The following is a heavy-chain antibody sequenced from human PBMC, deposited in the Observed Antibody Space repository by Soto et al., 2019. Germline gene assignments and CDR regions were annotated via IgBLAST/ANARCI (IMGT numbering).Heavy chain of an antibody. CDR1: GFTLSDYY. D-gene: IGHD6-19*01. CDR3: ARRGSSGWYESFFDY. Sequence: PGGSLRLSCEASGFTLSDYYMIWIRQVPGKGLEWVSYMSSSGRSINYADSVRGRFTISRDNAKNSLYLQMDSLRVEDTAVYYCARRGSSGWYESFFDYWGQGTLITVSS. CDR2: MSSSGRSI. J-gene: IGHJ4*02. V-gene: IGHV3-11*01.